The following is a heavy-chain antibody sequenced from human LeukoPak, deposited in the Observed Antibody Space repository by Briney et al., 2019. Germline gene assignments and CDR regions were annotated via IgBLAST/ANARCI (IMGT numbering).Heavy chain of an antibody. V-gene: IGHV3-21*01. D-gene: IGHD3-10*01. CDR3: ARGGEDYYGSGSYPFDY. CDR2: ISSSSSYI. J-gene: IGHJ4*02. Sequence: GGSLRLSCAASGFTFSSYSMNWVRQAPGKGLEWVSSISSSSSYIYYADSVKGRFTISRDNAKNSLHLQMNSLRAEDTAVYYCARGGEDYYGSGSYPFDYWGQGTLVTVSS. CDR1: GFTFSSYS.